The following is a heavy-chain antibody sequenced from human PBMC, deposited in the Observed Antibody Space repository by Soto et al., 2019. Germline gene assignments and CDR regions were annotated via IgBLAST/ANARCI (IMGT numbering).Heavy chain of an antibody. J-gene: IGHJ4*02. Sequence: ASVKVSCKTSGYTFTSYGITWVRQAPGQGLEWMGWISGDNGNTKYAQNVLGRVTMTTDTSTSTAYMELRGLRSDDTAIYYCARESRVGASPNDYWGQG. CDR1: GYTFTSYG. V-gene: IGHV1-18*01. D-gene: IGHD1-26*01. CDR2: ISGDNGNT. CDR3: ARESRVGASPNDY.